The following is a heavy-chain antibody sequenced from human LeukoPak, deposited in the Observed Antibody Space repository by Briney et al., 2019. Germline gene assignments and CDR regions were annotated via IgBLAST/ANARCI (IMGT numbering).Heavy chain of an antibody. J-gene: IGHJ6*02. CDR2: ISSSSSYI. Sequence: GGSLRLSCAVSGFTFSSYSMNWVRQVPGKGLEWVSSISSSSSYIYYADSVKGRFTISRDNAKNSLYLQMNSLRAEDTAVYYCARHPYIAVAGTYYYGMDVWGQGTTVTVSS. V-gene: IGHV3-21*01. D-gene: IGHD6-19*01. CDR3: ARHPYIAVAGTYYYGMDV. CDR1: GFTFSSYS.